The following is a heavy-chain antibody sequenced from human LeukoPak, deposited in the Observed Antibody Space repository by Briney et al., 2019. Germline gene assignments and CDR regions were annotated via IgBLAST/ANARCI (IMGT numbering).Heavy chain of an antibody. D-gene: IGHD3-22*01. CDR3: ARYSSGYYIEY. CDR2: INHSGST. Sequence: SETLSLTCAVYGGSFSGYYWSWIRQPPGKGLEWIGEINHSGSTNYNPSLKSRVTISVNTSKNQFSLKLSSVTAADTAVYYCARYSSGYYIEYWGQGTLVTVSS. CDR1: GGSFSGYY. V-gene: IGHV4-34*01. J-gene: IGHJ4*02.